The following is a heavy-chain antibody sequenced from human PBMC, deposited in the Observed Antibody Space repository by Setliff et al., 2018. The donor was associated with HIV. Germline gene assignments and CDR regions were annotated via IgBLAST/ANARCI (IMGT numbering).Heavy chain of an antibody. CDR2: IYTSGST. CDR3: ARSRHCGSDCYFDL. D-gene: IGHD2-21*02. Sequence: SETLSLTCTVSGGSINSYYWNWIRQPPGKGLEWIGYIYTSGSTNYNPSLKSRVTISVDTSENQFSLKLRSVTATDTAIYSCARSRHCGSDCYFDLSGQGTLVTVSS. CDR1: GGSINSYY. J-gene: IGHJ4*02. V-gene: IGHV4-4*09.